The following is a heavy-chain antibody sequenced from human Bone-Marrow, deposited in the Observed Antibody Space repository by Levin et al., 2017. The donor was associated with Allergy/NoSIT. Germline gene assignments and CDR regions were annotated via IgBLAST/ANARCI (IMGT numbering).Heavy chain of an antibody. CDR2: IWYDGSNK. Sequence: GGSLRLSCAASGFTFSSYGMHWVRQAPGKGLEWVAVIWYDGSNKYYADSVKGRFTISRDNSKNTLYLQMNSLRAEDTAVYYCAREGYYDFWSGYFIDYWGQGTLVTVSS. CDR1: GFTFSSYG. D-gene: IGHD3-3*01. J-gene: IGHJ4*02. CDR3: AREGYYDFWSGYFIDY. V-gene: IGHV3-33*01.